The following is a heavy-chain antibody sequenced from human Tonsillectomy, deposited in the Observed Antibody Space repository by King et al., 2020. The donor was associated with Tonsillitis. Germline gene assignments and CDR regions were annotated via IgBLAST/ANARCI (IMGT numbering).Heavy chain of an antibody. CDR3: ARDIVVASTRAFDI. Sequence: QLVQSGGGLVKPGGSLRLSCAASGFTFSDYYMSWIRQAPGKGLEWVSYIGSSGSTIYYADSVKGRFTISRDNAKNSLYLQMNSLRAEDTAVYYCARDIVVASTRAFDIWGQGTMVTVSS. CDR1: GFTFSDYY. D-gene: IGHD2-2*01. CDR2: IGSSGSTI. V-gene: IGHV3-11*01. J-gene: IGHJ3*02.